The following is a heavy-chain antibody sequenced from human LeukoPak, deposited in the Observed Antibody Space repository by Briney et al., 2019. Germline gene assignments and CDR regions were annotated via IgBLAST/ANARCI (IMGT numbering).Heavy chain of an antibody. D-gene: IGHD6-13*01. CDR2: INPNSGGT. Sequence: ASVKVSCKASGYTFTGYYMHWVRPAPGQGLEWMGWINPNSGGTNYAQKFQGRVTMTRDTSISTAYMELSRLRSDDTAVYYCARKEARYSSTKQGWFDPWGQGTLVTVSS. J-gene: IGHJ5*02. CDR3: ARKEARYSSTKQGWFDP. CDR1: GYTFTGYY. V-gene: IGHV1-2*02.